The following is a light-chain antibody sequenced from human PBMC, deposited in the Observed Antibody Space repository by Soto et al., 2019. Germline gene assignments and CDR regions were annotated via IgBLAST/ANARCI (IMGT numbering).Light chain of an antibody. V-gene: IGKV1-39*01. Sequence: DIQMTQSPSSLSASVGDRVTITCRASQSISTFLNWYQQKPGKAPKLLIYAASSLESGVPSRFSGSGSGTDFTLTMSSLQPEDLATYFCQHSYSDPPYTFGQGTKLEIK. CDR3: QHSYSDPPYT. CDR1: QSISTF. CDR2: AAS. J-gene: IGKJ2*01.